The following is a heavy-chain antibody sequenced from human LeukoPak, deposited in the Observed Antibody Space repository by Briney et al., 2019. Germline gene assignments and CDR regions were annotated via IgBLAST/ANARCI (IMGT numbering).Heavy chain of an antibody. Sequence: PGGSLRLSCAASGFTFSSYWMHWVRQAPGKGLVWVSRINSDGRSTSYADSVKGRFTISRDNSKNTLHLQMNSLRAEDTAVYYCARHGSGYYHYDYWGQGTSVTVAS. J-gene: IGHJ4*02. CDR1: GFTFSSYW. D-gene: IGHD3-22*01. CDR3: ARHGSGYYHYDY. CDR2: INSDGRST. V-gene: IGHV3-74*01.